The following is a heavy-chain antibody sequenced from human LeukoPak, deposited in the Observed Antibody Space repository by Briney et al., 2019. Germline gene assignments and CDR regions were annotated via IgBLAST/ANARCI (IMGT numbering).Heavy chain of an antibody. Sequence: SETLSLTCTVSGGSISSGDYYWRWIRQPPGKGLEWIGYIYYSGSTYYNPSLKSRVTISVDTSKNQFSLKLSSVTAADTAVYYCARLSGSYYSFRFDYWGQGTLVTVSS. J-gene: IGHJ4*02. D-gene: IGHD1-26*01. CDR2: IYYSGST. CDR3: ARLSGSYYSFRFDY. CDR1: GGSISSGDYY. V-gene: IGHV4-30-4*08.